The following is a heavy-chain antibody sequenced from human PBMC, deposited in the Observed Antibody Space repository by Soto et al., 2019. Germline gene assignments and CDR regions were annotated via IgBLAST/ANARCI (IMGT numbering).Heavy chain of an antibody. CDR2: ISYSGRT. CDR1: GGSISSGNYY. V-gene: IGHV4-30-4*01. J-gene: IGHJ4*02. CDR3: ATMGTPATGLYFFDY. Sequence: QVQLQESGPGLVKPSQTLSLTCTVSGGSISSGNYYWSWIRQPPGKGLEWIGFISYSGRTYYSTSLKSRVTISVDTSKSHFSLNLSFVTAADTAVYYCATMGTPATGLYFFDYWGQGSLVTVSS. D-gene: IGHD2-15*01.